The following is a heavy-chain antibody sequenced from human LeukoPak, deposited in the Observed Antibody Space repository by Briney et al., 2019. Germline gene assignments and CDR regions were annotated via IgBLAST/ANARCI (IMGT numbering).Heavy chain of an antibody. CDR2: VYYTGST. CDR3: VRMFCDGDCAPGRLDF. V-gene: IGHV4-39*01. Sequence: ASGTLSLTCSVSGDSVSSLVYYWGWVRQPPGKGLEWLGHVYYTGSTHYNPSLKNRVSMSIDRSQNRFSLKLTSLTDADSAVFYCVRMFCDGDCAPGRLDFWGQGSLVTVAS. D-gene: IGHD2-21*02. J-gene: IGHJ4*02. CDR1: GDSVSSLVYY.